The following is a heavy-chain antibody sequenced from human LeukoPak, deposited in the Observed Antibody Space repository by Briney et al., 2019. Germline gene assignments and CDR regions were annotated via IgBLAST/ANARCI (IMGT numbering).Heavy chain of an antibody. Sequence: PGGSLRLSCAPSGFTFSDVWMSWVRQAPGKGREWVGRIKNKTDGGTVDYAAPVKGRFTISRDNSKSTLYLQMNSLRAEDTAVYYCSRYLIVVHTLCCHYGMDVWGQGTTVTVSS. CDR2: IKNKTDGGTV. D-gene: IGHD2-2*01. CDR1: GFTFSDVW. V-gene: IGHV3-15*01. CDR3: SRYLIVVHTLCCHYGMDV. J-gene: IGHJ6*02.